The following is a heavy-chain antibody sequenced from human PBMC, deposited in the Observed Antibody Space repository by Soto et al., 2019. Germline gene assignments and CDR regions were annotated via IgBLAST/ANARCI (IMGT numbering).Heavy chain of an antibody. D-gene: IGHD4-17*01. V-gene: IGHV1-2*04. CDR2: INPNSGGT. CDR3: ARGTTVTKPSEYYFDY. Sequence: ASVKVSCKASGYTFTGYYMHWVRQAPGQGLEWMGWINPNSGGTNYAQKFQGWVTMTRDTSISTAYMELSRLRSDDTAVYYCARGTTVTKPSEYYFDYWGQGTLVTVSS. CDR1: GYTFTGYY. J-gene: IGHJ4*02.